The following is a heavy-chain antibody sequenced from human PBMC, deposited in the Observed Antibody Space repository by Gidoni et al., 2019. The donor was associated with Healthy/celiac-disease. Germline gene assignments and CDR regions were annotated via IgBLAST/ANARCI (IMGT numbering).Heavy chain of an antibody. CDR3: AKGVVVPPAYTGPFDY. Sequence: GGSLRLSCVASGFTFSSYPMSWVRQAPGKGLEWVSGISGSGGSTYYADSVKGRFTISRDISKNTLYLQMNSLRAEDTAVYYCAKGVVVPPAYTGPFDYWGQGTLVTVSS. D-gene: IGHD2-2*01. J-gene: IGHJ4*02. CDR2: ISGSGGST. V-gene: IGHV3-23*01. CDR1: GFTFSSYP.